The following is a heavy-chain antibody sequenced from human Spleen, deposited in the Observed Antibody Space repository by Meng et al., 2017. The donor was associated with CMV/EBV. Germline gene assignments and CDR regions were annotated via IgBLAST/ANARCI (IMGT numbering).Heavy chain of an antibody. V-gene: IGHV4-39*07. Sequence: SETLSLTCTVFGGSISSGGFYWNWIRQPPGKGLEWIGSMYNSGSTHYNPSLKSRVTISIDTPKNQFSLRLTSVTAADTAVYYCARDAGYWDQGTPVTVSS. CDR1: GGSISSGGFY. J-gene: IGHJ4*02. CDR3: ARDAGY. CDR2: MYNSGST.